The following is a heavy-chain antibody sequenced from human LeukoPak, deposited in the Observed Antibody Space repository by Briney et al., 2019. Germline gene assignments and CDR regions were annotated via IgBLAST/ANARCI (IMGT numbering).Heavy chain of an antibody. CDR3: ARFSENSGYDS. Sequence: GSSVTVSCKASGYTFTYRYLHWVRQAPGQALEWMGWITPFNGNTNYAQKFQDRVTITRDRSMSTAYMELSSLRSEDTAMYYCARFSENSGYDSWGQGTLVTVSS. CDR2: ITPFNGNT. CDR1: GYTFTYRY. J-gene: IGHJ4*02. D-gene: IGHD5-12*01. V-gene: IGHV1-45*02.